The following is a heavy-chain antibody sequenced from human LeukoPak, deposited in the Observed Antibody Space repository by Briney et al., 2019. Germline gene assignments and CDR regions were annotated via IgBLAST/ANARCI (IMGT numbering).Heavy chain of an antibody. CDR1: GYTFTSYG. J-gene: IGHJ4*02. Sequence: ASVKVSCKASGYTFTSYGISWVRRAPGQGLEWMGWISAYNGNTNYAQKVQGRVTMTTDTSTNTAYMELRSLRSDDTAVYYCARDFGYCGSGRYFEYWGQGTLVTVSS. CDR3: ARDFGYCGSGRYFEY. D-gene: IGHD3-10*01. V-gene: IGHV1-18*01. CDR2: ISAYNGNT.